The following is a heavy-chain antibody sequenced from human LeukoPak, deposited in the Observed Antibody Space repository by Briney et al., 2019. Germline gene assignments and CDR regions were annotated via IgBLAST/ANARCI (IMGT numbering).Heavy chain of an antibody. V-gene: IGHV3-74*01. J-gene: IGHJ3*02. CDR1: GFTFRSHW. CDR2: IDGDESAT. CDR3: AKDELLYYDSSGYYYPDAFDI. D-gene: IGHD3-22*01. Sequence: GGSLRLSCAASGFTFRSHWMHWVRQAPGKGLIWVSRIDGDESATYYGDSVKGRFTISRDNSKNTLHLQMNSLRAEDTAVYYCAKDELLYYDSSGYYYPDAFDIWGQGTMVTVSS.